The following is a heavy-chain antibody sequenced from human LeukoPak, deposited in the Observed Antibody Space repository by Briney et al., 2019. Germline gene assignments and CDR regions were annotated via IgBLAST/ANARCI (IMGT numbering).Heavy chain of an antibody. V-gene: IGHV3-23*01. CDR1: GFTFSSYA. CDR2: ISGSGGST. J-gene: IGHJ4*02. Sequence: GGSLRLSCAASGFTFSSYAMSWLPQAPGKGLEWVSAISGSGGSTYYADSVKGRFTISRDNSKNTLYWQMNSLRAEDTAVYYCAKGLSSSWLYYFDYWGQGTLVTVSS. CDR3: AKGLSSSWLYYFDY. D-gene: IGHD6-13*01.